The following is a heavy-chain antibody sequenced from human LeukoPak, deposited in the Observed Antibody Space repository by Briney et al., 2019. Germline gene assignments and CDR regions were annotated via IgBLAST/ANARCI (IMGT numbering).Heavy chain of an antibody. CDR2: IYHSGGT. Sequence: SETLSLTCTVSGYSISSGYYWGWIRQPPGKGLEWIGSIYHSGGTYYNLSLKSRVTISVDTSKNQFSLKLSSVTAADTAVYYCARSSLRVTTVPYFDYWGQGTLVTVSS. J-gene: IGHJ4*02. V-gene: IGHV4-38-2*02. CDR3: ARSSLRVTTVPYFDY. CDR1: GYSISSGYY. D-gene: IGHD4-17*01.